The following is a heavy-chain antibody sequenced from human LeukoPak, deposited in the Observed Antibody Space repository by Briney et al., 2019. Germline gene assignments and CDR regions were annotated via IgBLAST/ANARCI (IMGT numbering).Heavy chain of an antibody. CDR1: GGSFCGYY. V-gene: IGHV4-34*01. Sequence: SETLSLTCAVSGGSFCGYYWSWIRQPPGKGLEWIGEINHSGSSNYNPSLKSRVTISVDTSKNQFSLKLSSVTAADTAVYYCARAFSSGWYPYSIGGLWFDYWGQGTLVTVSS. D-gene: IGHD6-19*01. CDR2: INHSGSS. CDR3: ARAFSSGWYPYSIGGLWFDY. J-gene: IGHJ4*02.